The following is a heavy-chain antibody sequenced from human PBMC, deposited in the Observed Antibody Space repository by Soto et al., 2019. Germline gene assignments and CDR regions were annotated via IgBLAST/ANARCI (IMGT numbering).Heavy chain of an antibody. CDR3: ATGVGGSGSYYKRGAAFDI. CDR1: GFTFSSYG. Sequence: GGSLRLSCAASGFTFSSYGMHWVRQAPGKGLEWVAVISYDGSNKYYADSVKGRFTISRDNSKNTLYLQMNSLRAEDTAVYYCATGVGGSGSYYKRGAAFDIWGQGTMVTVSS. D-gene: IGHD3-10*01. V-gene: IGHV3-30*03. CDR2: ISYDGSNK. J-gene: IGHJ3*02.